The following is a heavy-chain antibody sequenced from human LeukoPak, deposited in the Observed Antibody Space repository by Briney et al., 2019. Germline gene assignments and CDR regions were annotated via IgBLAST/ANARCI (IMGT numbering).Heavy chain of an antibody. Sequence: GGSLRLCCAASGFTFSSYGMHWVRQAPGKGLVWVSRISSDGSSIAYTDSVRGRFTISRDNAKNTLYLQMNSLRVEDTAVYYCAREGAALDYWGQGTLVSVSS. V-gene: IGHV3-74*01. CDR3: AREGAALDY. J-gene: IGHJ4*02. CDR2: ISSDGSSI. CDR1: GFTFSSYG. D-gene: IGHD6-6*01.